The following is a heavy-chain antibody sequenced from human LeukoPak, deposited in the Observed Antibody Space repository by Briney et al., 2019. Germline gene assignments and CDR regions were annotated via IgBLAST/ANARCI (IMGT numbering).Heavy chain of an antibody. D-gene: IGHD2-2*01. V-gene: IGHV1-18*01. CDR3: ARAHRRYCSSTSCMGYFDY. CDR1: GYTFTSYG. J-gene: IGHJ4*02. CDR2: ISAYNGNT. Sequence: ASVKVSCKASGYTFTSYGISWVRQAPGQGLEWMGWISAYNGNTNYAQKLQGRVTMTTDTSTSTAYMELRSLGSDDTAVYYCARAHRRYCSSTSCMGYFDYWGQGTLVTVSS.